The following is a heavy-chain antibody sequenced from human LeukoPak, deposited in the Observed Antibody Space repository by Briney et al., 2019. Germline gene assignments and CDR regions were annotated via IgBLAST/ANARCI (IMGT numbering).Heavy chain of an antibody. Sequence: ASVKVSCKASGGTFSSYAISWVRQAPGQGLEWMGGIIPIFGTANYAQKFQGRVPITTDESTSTAYMELSSLRSEDTAVYYCATTNTDSSSYYYYMDVWGKGTTVTVSS. CDR3: ATTNTDSSSYYYYMDV. CDR1: GGTFSSYA. V-gene: IGHV1-69*05. CDR2: IIPIFGTA. J-gene: IGHJ6*03. D-gene: IGHD6-6*01.